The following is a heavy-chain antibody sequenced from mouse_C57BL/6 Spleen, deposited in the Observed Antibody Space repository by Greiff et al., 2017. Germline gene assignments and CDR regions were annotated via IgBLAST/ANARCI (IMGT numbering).Heavy chain of an antibody. Sequence: EVQLQQSGAELVKPGASVKLSCTASGFNIKDYYMHWVKQRTEQGLEWIGRIDPEDGEPKYAPKFQGKATITADTSSNTAYLQLSSLTSEDTAVXYFARDLNYYAMDYWGQGTSVTVSS. V-gene: IGHV14-2*01. CDR2: IDPEDGEP. CDR3: ARDLNYYAMDY. J-gene: IGHJ4*01. CDR1: GFNIKDYY.